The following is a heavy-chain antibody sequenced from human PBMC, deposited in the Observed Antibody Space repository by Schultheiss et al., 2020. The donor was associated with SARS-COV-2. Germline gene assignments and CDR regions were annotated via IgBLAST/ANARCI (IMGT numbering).Heavy chain of an antibody. V-gene: IGHV4-61*10. D-gene: IGHD2-2*01. CDR1: GGSIRSGSYY. Sequence: SETLSLTCAVSGGSIRSGSYYWSWIRQSAGKGLEWIGSIYYSGSTNYNPSLKSRVTISVDTSKNQFSLKLSSVTAADTAVYYCARDLTRYYGMDVWGQGTTVTVSS. J-gene: IGHJ6*02. CDR2: IYYSGST. CDR3: ARDLTRYYGMDV.